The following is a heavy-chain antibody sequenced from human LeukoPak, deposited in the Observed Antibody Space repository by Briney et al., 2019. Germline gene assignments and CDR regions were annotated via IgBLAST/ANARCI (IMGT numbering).Heavy chain of an antibody. V-gene: IGHV3-23*01. CDR2: ISGSATGSRT. CDR1: GFTFGTHP. D-gene: IGHD4-17*01. Sequence: GGSLRLSCAASGFTFGTHPMTWVRQAPGKGLEWVSAISGSATGSRTYYADSVKGRFTISRDNFKNTVDLVMNNLRAEDTGVYYCAKDLSGDYEGDGMDVWGQGTTVTVSS. J-gene: IGHJ6*02. CDR3: AKDLSGDYEGDGMDV.